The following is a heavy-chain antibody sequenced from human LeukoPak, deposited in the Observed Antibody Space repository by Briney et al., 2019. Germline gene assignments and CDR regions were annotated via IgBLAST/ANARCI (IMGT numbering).Heavy chain of an antibody. Sequence: PGGSLRLSCAASGFTVSTNCMTWVRQPPGKGLEWVSTIYSGGTTYYADSVMGRFTISRHNSRNTLYLQMNSLRAEDTAVYSCARVDTVMAYYFDLWGQGTLVTVSS. D-gene: IGHD5-18*01. CDR1: GFTVSTNC. CDR2: IYSGGTT. J-gene: IGHJ4*02. V-gene: IGHV3-53*04. CDR3: ARVDTVMAYYFDL.